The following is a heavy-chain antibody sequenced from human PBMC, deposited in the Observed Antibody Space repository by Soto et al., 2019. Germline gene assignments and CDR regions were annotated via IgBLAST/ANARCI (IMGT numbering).Heavy chain of an antibody. D-gene: IGHD1-26*01. CDR3: ARGYSGSYRIDY. Sequence: EVQLVESGGGLVQPGGSLRLSCAASGFTFSNYWMHWVRQAPGKGLVWVSRINSDGSSTSYADSVKGRFTISRDNAKNPLYLQMNGLRAEDTAVYYCARGYSGSYRIDYWGQGILVTVSS. J-gene: IGHJ4*02. V-gene: IGHV3-74*01. CDR1: GFTFSNYW. CDR2: INSDGSST.